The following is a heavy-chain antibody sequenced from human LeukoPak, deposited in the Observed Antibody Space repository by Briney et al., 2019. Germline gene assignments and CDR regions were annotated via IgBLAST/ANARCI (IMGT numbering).Heavy chain of an antibody. D-gene: IGHD3-22*01. CDR2: ISWNSGSI. CDR3: AKASKDSSGYSNDAFDI. Sequence: GRSLRLSCAASGFTFDDYAMHWVRQAPGKGMEWVSGISWNSGSIGYADSVKGRFTISRDNAKNFLYLQMNSLRAEDMALYYCAKASKDSSGYSNDAFDIWGQGTMVTVSS. V-gene: IGHV3-9*03. CDR1: GFTFDDYA. J-gene: IGHJ3*02.